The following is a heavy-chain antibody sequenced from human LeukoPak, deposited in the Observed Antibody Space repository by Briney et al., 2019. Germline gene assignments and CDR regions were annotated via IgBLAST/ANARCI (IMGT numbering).Heavy chain of an antibody. CDR1: GFTFSSYA. Sequence: GGSLRLSCAASGFTFSSYAMSWVRQAPGKGLEWVSAISGSGGSTYYADSVKGRFTISRDNSKNTLYLQMNSLRAEDTAVYYCATPMRDSSSWRYCLDYWGQGTLVTVSS. D-gene: IGHD6-13*01. CDR3: ATPMRDSSSWRYCLDY. CDR2: ISGSGGST. J-gene: IGHJ4*02. V-gene: IGHV3-23*01.